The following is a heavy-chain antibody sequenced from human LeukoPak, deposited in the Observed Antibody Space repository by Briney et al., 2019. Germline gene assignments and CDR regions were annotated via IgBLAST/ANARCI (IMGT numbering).Heavy chain of an antibody. Sequence: NPSETLSLTCAVSGGSLSSSHWWSWVRQTPGKGLEWIGEIYHSGDTNYNPSLESRVTISIDKSKNQFSLELNSVTAADTAMYYCAREAFGESPPIPFFDYWGQGTLVTVSS. CDR2: IYHSGDT. CDR1: GGSLSSSHW. V-gene: IGHV4-4*02. D-gene: IGHD3-10*01. J-gene: IGHJ4*02. CDR3: AREAFGESPPIPFFDY.